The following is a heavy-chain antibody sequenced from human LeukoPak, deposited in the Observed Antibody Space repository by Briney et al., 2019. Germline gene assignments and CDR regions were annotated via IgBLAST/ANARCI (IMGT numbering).Heavy chain of an antibody. J-gene: IGHJ4*02. CDR3: AKGFRKQQLTFDY. V-gene: IGHV3-23*01. D-gene: IGHD6-13*01. CDR2: ISGSGGST. CDR1: GFTFSSYA. Sequence: PGGSLRLSCATSGFTFSSYAMSWVRQAPGKGLEWVSAISGSGGSTYYADSVKGRFTISRDNSKNTLYLQMNSLRAEDTAVYYCAKGFRKQQLTFDYWGQGTLVTVSS.